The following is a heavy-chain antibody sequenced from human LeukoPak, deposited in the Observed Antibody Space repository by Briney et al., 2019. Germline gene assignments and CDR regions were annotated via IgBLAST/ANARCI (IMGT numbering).Heavy chain of an antibody. CDR3: ARHRTAINRYGPYDAFDI. J-gene: IGHJ3*02. CDR2: IYYSGRT. CDR1: GVSISSGDYY. D-gene: IGHD5-18*01. V-gene: IGHV4-39*01. Sequence: PSETLSLTCIVSGVSISSGDYYWGWIRQPPGKGLKWFGSIYYSGRTYYNTPLKSRVTISEDTSMTQFSLKLSFVAAADSAVYYCARHRTAINRYGPYDAFDIWGRGTMVTVSS.